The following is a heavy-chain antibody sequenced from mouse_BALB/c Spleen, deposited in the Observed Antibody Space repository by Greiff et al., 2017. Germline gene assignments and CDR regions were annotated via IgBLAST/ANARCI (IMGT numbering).Heavy chain of an antibody. Sequence: VQVVESGPGLVAPSQSLSITCTVSGFSLTGYGVNWVRQPPGKGLEWLGMIWGDGSTDYNSALKSRLSISKDNSKSQVFLKMNSLQTDDTARYYCARGYGYDSYYYAMDYWGQGTSVTVSS. CDR3: ARGYGYDSYYYAMDY. CDR1: GFSLTGYG. J-gene: IGHJ4*01. CDR2: IWGDGST. D-gene: IGHD2-2*01. V-gene: IGHV2-6-7*01.